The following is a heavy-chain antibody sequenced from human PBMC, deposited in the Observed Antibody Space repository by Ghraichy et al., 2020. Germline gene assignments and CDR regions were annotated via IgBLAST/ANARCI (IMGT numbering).Heavy chain of an antibody. CDR3: AREPSGSYSNFDY. CDR2: IIPIFGTA. D-gene: IGHD1-26*01. Sequence: SVKVSCKASGGTFSSYAISWVRQAPGQGLEWMGGIIPIFGTANYAQKFQGRVTITADESTSTAYMELSSLRSEDTAVYYCAREPSGSYSNFDYWGQGTLVTVSS. CDR1: GGTFSSYA. J-gene: IGHJ4*02. V-gene: IGHV1-69*13.